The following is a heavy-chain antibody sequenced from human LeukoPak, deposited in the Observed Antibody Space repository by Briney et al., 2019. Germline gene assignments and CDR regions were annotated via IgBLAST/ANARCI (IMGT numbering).Heavy chain of an antibody. CDR1: GGSLSSYY. J-gene: IGHJ4*02. Sequence: SETLSLTCCVSGGSLSSYYWSWIRQPAGKGLEWVGRIYTSGSTNYTPSLKSRVTMAVATSKHQSSLKRSSVTAADTAVYYGARHRRGYCGYAYRGGFDYWGQGTLVTSSS. D-gene: IGHD5-12*01. V-gene: IGHV4-4*07. CDR3: ARHRRGYCGYAYRGGFDY. CDR2: IYTSGST.